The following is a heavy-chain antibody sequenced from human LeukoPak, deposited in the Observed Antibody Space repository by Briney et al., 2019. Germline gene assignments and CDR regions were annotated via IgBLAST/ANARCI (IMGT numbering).Heavy chain of an antibody. J-gene: IGHJ6*02. V-gene: IGHV1-2*06. D-gene: IGHD2-8*01. CDR2: INPNSGGT. CDR1: GYTFTGYY. Sequence: ASVKVSCKASGYTFTGYYMHWVRQAPGQGLEWMGRINPNSGGTNYAQKFQGRVTMTRDTSISTAYMELSRLRSDDTAVYYCARDQDIVLMVYAPGGGYYGMDVWAKGPRSPSP. CDR3: ARDQDIVLMVYAPGGGYYGMDV.